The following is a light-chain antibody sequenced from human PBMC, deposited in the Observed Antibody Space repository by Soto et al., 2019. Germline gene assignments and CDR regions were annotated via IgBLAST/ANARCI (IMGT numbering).Light chain of an antibody. J-gene: IGKJ1*01. CDR3: QQYNSFWT. CDR1: QNINDL. Sequence: DIQRTHSPSTLSASVGNRVTITFRASQNINDLMAWYQQKPGMAPKLLIYRASVLESGVPSRFSGGGSGTEFTLTISSLQPDDFATYYCQQYNSFWTFCQGTMVDI. CDR2: RAS. V-gene: IGKV1-5*03.